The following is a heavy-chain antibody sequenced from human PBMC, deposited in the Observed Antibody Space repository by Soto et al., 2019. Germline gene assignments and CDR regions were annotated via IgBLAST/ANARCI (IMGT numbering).Heavy chain of an antibody. CDR2: INPSGGST. Sequence: QVQLVQSGAEVKKPGASVKVSCKASGYTFTSYYMHWVRQAPGQGLEWMGIINPSGGSTSYAQKFQGRVTITRDTSTSTVYMELSSLRSEDTAVYYCARRNIVATDPGYYYGMDVWGQGNTVTASS. D-gene: IGHD5-12*01. J-gene: IGHJ6*02. CDR3: ARRNIVATDPGYYYGMDV. V-gene: IGHV1-46*01. CDR1: GYTFTSYY.